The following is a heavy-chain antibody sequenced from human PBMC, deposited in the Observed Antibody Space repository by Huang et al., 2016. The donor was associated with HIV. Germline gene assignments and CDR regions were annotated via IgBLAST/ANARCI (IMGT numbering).Heavy chain of an antibody. CDR2: ISSYNGKT. CDR3: ARVPEQQPWDW. CDR1: GYTFTSYG. D-gene: IGHD6-13*01. V-gene: IGHV1-18*01. J-gene: IGHJ4*02. Sequence: QVQLVQSGAEVKKPGASVKVSCKASGYTFTSYGIRWVRQAPGKGLEWMGWISSYNGKTKYAQKFQGRVTMTRDTSTSTAYMELRSLRSDDTAVYYCARVPEQQPWDWWGRGTLVTVSS.